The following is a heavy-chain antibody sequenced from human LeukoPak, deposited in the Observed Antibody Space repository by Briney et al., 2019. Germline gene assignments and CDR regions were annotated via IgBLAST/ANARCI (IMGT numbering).Heavy chain of an antibody. J-gene: IGHJ4*02. CDR3: ARQGRAAAPYFDY. CDR2: IYYSGST. Sequence: PSETLSLTCTVSGGSISSYYWSWIRQPPGKGLEWIGYIYYSGSTNYNPSLKSRVTISVDTSKNQFSLKLSSVTAADTAVYYCARQGRAAAPYFDYWGQGTLVTVSS. V-gene: IGHV4-59*08. D-gene: IGHD6-25*01. CDR1: GGSISSYY.